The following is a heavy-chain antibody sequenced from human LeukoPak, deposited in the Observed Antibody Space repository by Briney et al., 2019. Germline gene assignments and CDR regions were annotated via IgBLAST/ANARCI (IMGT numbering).Heavy chain of an antibody. V-gene: IGHV4-39*01. J-gene: IGHJ5*01. D-gene: IGHD2-21*01. CDR3: ARLHHCDFYS. CDR2: IHYSGST. Sequence: PSETLSLTCTVSGGSISSSSYYWGWIRQPPGKGLEWIGSIHYSGSTYYNPSLNSRVTISEDTSKNQFSLKMSSVTAADTAVYYCARLHHCDFYSWGQGTLVTVSS. CDR1: GGSISSSSYY.